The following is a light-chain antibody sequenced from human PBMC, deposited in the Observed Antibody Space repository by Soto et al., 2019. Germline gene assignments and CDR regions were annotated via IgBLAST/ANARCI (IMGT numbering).Light chain of an antibody. Sequence: EIIMKHSLATLSVTPCERATLSFSASQSVSSNLAWYQQKPGQAPRLLIYGASTRATGIPDRFSGSGSGTEFTLSISSLQSEDFAVYYCQQYYNWPRTFGQGTKVDI. V-gene: IGKV3-15*01. CDR1: QSVSSN. CDR2: GAS. CDR3: QQYYNWPRT. J-gene: IGKJ1*01.